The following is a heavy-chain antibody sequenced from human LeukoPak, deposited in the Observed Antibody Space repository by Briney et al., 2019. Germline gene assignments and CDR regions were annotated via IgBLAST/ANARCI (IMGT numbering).Heavy chain of an antibody. V-gene: IGHV3-30-3*01. J-gene: IGHJ4*02. CDR2: ISYDGTNK. Sequence: PGGSLRLSCAASGFTFSSYAMHWVRQAPGKGLEWVTVISYDGTNKYYADSVKGRFTVSRDNSKDTLYLQMNSLRTEDTAVYYCARARYCSGGRCSTHLDYWGQGTLVTVSS. CDR3: ARARYCSGGRCSTHLDY. D-gene: IGHD2-15*01. CDR1: GFTFSSYA.